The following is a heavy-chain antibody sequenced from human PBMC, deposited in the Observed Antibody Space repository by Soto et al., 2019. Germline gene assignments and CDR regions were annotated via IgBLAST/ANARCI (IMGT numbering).Heavy chain of an antibody. CDR2: INTYNGNT. CDR3: ARGVGSGTYYNQYNWFDP. V-gene: IGHV1-18*01. J-gene: IGHJ5*02. CDR1: GYTFTNYG. Sequence: GPSVKVSCKASGYTFTNYGISWVRQAPGQGLEWMGWINTYNGNTNHAQKLQGRVTMTTDTSTSTAYMELRSLRSDDTAVYYCARGVGSGTYYNQYNWFDPWGQRTLVTVSS. D-gene: IGHD3-10*01.